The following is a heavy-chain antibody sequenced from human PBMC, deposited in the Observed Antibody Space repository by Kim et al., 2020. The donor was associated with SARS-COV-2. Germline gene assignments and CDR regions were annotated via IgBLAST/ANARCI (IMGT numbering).Heavy chain of an antibody. CDR1: GFTFSAYA. J-gene: IGHJ5*02. D-gene: IGHD1-26*01. CDR2: ISSDGSYK. CDR3: ARPGVVGPTYWFDP. V-gene: IGHV3-30*14. Sequence: GSLRLSCAASGFTFSAYAMLWVRQAPGKGPEWVAVISSDGSYKFYADSVKGRFTISRDSSKNTLYLQMNSLRAEDTAVYYCARPGVVGPTYWFDPWGQGALVTVSS.